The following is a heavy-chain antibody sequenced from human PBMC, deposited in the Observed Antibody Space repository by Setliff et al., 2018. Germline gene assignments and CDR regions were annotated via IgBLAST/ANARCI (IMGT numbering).Heavy chain of an antibody. V-gene: IGHV4-38-2*01. CDR2: ICHSGST. J-gene: IGHJ4*02. CDR3: ARGPRLRYFDWPVDY. Sequence: PSETLSLTCAISGYSINSGYYWGWIRQPPGKRLEWIGNICHSGSTYYNPSLKSRVTTSVDTSKNQFSLKLSSVTAADTAVYYCARGPRLRYFDWPVDYWGQGTLVTVSS. CDR1: GYSINSGYY. D-gene: IGHD3-9*01.